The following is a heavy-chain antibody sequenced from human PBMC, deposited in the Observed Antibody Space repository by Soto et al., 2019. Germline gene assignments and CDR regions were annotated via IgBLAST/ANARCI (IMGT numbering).Heavy chain of an antibody. CDR1: GGSISSYY. D-gene: IGHD6-13*01. Sequence: PSETLSLTCTVSGGSISSYYWSWIRQPPGKGLEWIGYIYYSGSTNYNPSLKSRVTISVDTSKNQFSLKLSPVTAADTAVYYCARRASSWFFDYWGQGTLVTVSS. CDR3: ARRASSWFFDY. V-gene: IGHV4-59*01. CDR2: IYYSGST. J-gene: IGHJ4*02.